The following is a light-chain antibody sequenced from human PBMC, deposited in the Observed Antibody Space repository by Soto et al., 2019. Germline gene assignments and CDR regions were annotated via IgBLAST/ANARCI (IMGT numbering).Light chain of an antibody. Sequence: EIVLTQSPATLSLSPGERATLSCRPSQSVSSYLAWYQQKPGQAPRLLIYDASNMATGIPARFSGSGSGTDFTRTISSLEPEDFAVYYCQQRSNWPLTFGGGTKVEIK. CDR3: QQRSNWPLT. V-gene: IGKV3-11*01. J-gene: IGKJ4*01. CDR2: DAS. CDR1: QSVSSY.